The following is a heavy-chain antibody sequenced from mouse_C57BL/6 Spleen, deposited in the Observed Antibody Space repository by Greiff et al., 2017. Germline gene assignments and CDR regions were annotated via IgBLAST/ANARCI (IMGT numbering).Heavy chain of an antibody. CDR2: IDPNSGGT. Sequence: QVQLQQPGAELVKPGASVKLSCKASGYTFTSYWMHWVKQRPGRGLEWIGRIDPNSGGTKYNEKFKSKATLTVDKPSSTAYMQLSSLTSEDSAVYDGARRGQLRLRRAMDYWGQGTSVTVSS. J-gene: IGHJ4*01. D-gene: IGHD3-2*02. CDR3: ARRGQLRLRRAMDY. V-gene: IGHV1-72*01. CDR1: GYTFTSYW.